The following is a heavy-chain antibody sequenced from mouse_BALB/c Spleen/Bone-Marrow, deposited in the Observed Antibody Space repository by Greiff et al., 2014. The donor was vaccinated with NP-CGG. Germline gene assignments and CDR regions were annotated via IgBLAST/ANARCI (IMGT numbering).Heavy chain of an antibody. CDR3: ARYRLGTYFDY. CDR1: GFNIKDTY. Sequence: EVKLVESGAELVKPGASVKLSCTASGFNIKDTYMHWVKQRPEQGLEWIGRIDPANGNTKYDPKFQGKATITADTSSNTAYLQLSSLTSEGTAVYYCARYRLGTYFDYWGQGTTLTVSS. CDR2: IDPANGNT. V-gene: IGHV14-3*02. J-gene: IGHJ2*01. D-gene: IGHD2-14*01.